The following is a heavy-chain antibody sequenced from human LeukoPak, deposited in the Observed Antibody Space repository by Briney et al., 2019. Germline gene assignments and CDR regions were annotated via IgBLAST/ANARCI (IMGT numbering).Heavy chain of an antibody. CDR1: GYSISNDYY. CDR2: IYHSGSA. CDR3: ARDGTVIVVGPFDY. D-gene: IGHD3-22*01. J-gene: IGHJ4*02. Sequence: SETLSLTCTVSGYSISNDYYWGWIRQPPGKGLEWIGSIYHSGSAYYNPSLKGRVTISIDTSKNQFSLKLSSVTAADTAVYYCARDGTVIVVGPFDYWGQGTLVTVSS. V-gene: IGHV4-38-2*02.